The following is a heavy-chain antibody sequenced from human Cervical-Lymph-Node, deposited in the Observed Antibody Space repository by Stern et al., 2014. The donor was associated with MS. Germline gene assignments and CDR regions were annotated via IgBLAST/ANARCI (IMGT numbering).Heavy chain of an antibody. Sequence: EVQLEESGGGLVKPGGSLRLSCAASGFTFSRYSMNWVRQAPGKGLEWVSSISSSSSYIYYADSIQGRFNLSRDHAENSLDLQLNSLRAEDTALYYCARDVAVLVETAFDAWGQGTLVTVSS. CDR3: ARDVAVLVETAFDA. CDR2: ISSSSSYI. D-gene: IGHD2-15*01. CDR1: GFTFSRYS. J-gene: IGHJ4*02. V-gene: IGHV3-21*01.